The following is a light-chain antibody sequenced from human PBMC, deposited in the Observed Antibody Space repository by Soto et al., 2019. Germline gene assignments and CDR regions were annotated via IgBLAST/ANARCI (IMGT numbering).Light chain of an antibody. J-gene: IGLJ2*01. V-gene: IGLV2-11*01. Sequence: QSVLTQPRSVSGSPGQSVIISCTGTSGDVGGYNFVSWYQQHPGKVPTLVVFDVSHRPSGVPDRFSGSKSGNTASLTISGLQAEDEADYYCCSYGGSYTWVFGGGTKVTVL. CDR3: CSYGGSYTWV. CDR2: DVS. CDR1: SGDVGGYNF.